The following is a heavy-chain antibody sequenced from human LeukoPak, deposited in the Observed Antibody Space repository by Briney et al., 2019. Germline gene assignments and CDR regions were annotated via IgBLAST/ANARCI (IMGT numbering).Heavy chain of an antibody. D-gene: IGHD5-24*01. CDR2: IIPIFGIA. V-gene: IGHV1-69*04. CDR3: ARGEMATMYFDY. Sequence: GGSLRLSCAASGFTFSSYAISWVRQAPGQGLEWMGRIIPIFGIANYAQKFQGRVTITADKSTSTAYMELSSLRSEDTAVYYCARGEMATMYFDYWGQGTLVTVSS. J-gene: IGHJ4*02. CDR1: GFTFSSYA.